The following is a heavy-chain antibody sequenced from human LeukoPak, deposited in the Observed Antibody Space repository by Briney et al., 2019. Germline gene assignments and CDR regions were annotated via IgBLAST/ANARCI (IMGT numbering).Heavy chain of an antibody. D-gene: IGHD3-3*01. V-gene: IGHV1-3*01. J-gene: IGHJ4*02. Sequence: ASVKVSCKASGYTFTSHDINWVRQATGQGLEWMGWINAGNGNTKYSQKFQGRVTITRDTSASTAYMELSSLRSEDTAVYYCARKYDFWSGYHFDYWGQGTLVTVSS. CDR1: GYTFTSHD. CDR2: INAGNGNT. CDR3: ARKYDFWSGYHFDY.